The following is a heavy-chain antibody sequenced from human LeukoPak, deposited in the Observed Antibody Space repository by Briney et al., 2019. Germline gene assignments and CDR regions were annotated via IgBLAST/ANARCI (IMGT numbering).Heavy chain of an antibody. Sequence: PSETLSLTCAVYGGSFSGYYWSWIRQPPGKGLEWIGEINHNGSTNYNPSLKSRVTISVDTSKNQFSLKLSSVTAADTAVYYCARMGGSGWYKGDDYWGQGTLVTVSS. J-gene: IGHJ4*02. CDR1: GGSFSGYY. CDR2: INHNGST. CDR3: ARMGGSGWYKGDDY. D-gene: IGHD6-19*01. V-gene: IGHV4-34*01.